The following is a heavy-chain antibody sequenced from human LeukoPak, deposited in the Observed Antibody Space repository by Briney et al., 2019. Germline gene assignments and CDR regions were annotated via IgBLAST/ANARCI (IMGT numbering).Heavy chain of an antibody. CDR3: ARGVDY. J-gene: IGHJ4*02. CDR2: IYYSGST. V-gene: IGHV4-59*01. Sequence: SETLSLTCTVSGGSISSYYWSWFRQPPGRGLEWIGYIYYSGSTNYNPSLKSRVTISVDTSKNQFSLKLSSVTAADTAVYYCARGVDYWGQGTLVTVSS. CDR1: GGSISSYY.